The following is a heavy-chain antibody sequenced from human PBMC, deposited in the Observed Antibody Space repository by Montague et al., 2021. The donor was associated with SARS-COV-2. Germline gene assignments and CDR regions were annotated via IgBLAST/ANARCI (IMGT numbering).Heavy chain of an antibody. Sequence: SLRLSCAASGFNFSSYYMNWVRQAPGNGLEWVSHIDTDGYGTLYADSVKGRFTISRDNGKNSLYLQMNSLRVEDTAVYYCARDSRSIVRDGFDIWGQGTKVTVSS. CDR3: ARDSRSIVRDGFDI. CDR2: IDTDGYGT. V-gene: IGHV3-48*03. CDR1: GFNFSSYY. D-gene: IGHD3-16*02. J-gene: IGHJ3*02.